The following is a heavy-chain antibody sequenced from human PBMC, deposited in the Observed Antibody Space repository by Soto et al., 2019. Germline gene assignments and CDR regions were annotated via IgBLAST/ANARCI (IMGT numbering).Heavy chain of an antibody. J-gene: IGHJ6*02. CDR2: ISYDGSNK. V-gene: IGHV3-30*18. Sequence: GGSLRLSCAASGFTFSSYGMHWVRQAPGKGLEWVAVISYDGSNKYYADSVKGRFTISRDNSKNTLYLQMNSLRAEDTAVYYCAKDLRPYDILTGSYGMDVWGQGTTVTVSS. CDR3: AKDLRPYDILTGSYGMDV. CDR1: GFTFSSYG. D-gene: IGHD3-9*01.